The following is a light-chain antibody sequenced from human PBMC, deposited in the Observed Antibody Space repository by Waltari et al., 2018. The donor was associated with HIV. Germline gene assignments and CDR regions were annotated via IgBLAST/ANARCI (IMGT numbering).Light chain of an antibody. CDR1: QSLTIN. CDR2: GAS. CDR3: QQYNQWPRT. J-gene: IGKJ2*01. Sequence: EVVMTQSPATLSVSPGARATLSCRASQSLTINLAWYQPKPGQAPRLLIYGASTRATGVPARFSGSGSGTEFTLTISSLQSEDFAVYYCQQYNQWPRTFGQGTKVEIK. V-gene: IGKV3D-15*01.